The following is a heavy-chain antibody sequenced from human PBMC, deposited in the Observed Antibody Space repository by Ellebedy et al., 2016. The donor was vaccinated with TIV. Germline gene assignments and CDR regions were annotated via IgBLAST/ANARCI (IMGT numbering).Heavy chain of an antibody. V-gene: IGHV4-4*07. CDR3: ARLAHVTMVRGVTHYGDFDY. J-gene: IGHJ4*02. CDR1: RDSTVSYY. CDR2: MYTSGTT. D-gene: IGHD3-10*01. Sequence: SETLSLTCTVSRDSTVSYYWSWIRQPAGKGLEWIGRMYTSGTTNYNPSLGSRVTISLDTSKNQFSLKLSSVTAADTAVYYCARLAHVTMVRGVTHYGDFDYWGQGALVTVSS.